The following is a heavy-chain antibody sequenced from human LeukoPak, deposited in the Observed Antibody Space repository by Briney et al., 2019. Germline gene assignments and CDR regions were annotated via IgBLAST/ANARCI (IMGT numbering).Heavy chain of an antibody. CDR3: ARHDPWGSDAFDI. V-gene: IGHV4-59*01. CDR1: GGSISSYY. Sequence: PSETLSLTCTVSGGSISSYYWSWIRQPSGKGLEWIGYIYYSGSTNYNPSLKSRVTISVDTSKNQFSLKLSSVTAADTAVYYCARHDPWGSDAFDIWGQGTMVTVSS. J-gene: IGHJ3*02. D-gene: IGHD7-27*01. CDR2: IYYSGST.